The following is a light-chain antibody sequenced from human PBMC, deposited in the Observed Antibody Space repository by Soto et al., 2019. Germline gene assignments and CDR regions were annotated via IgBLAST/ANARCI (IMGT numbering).Light chain of an antibody. Sequence: QSVLTQPASVSGSPGQLITISCTGTSSDVGGYNYVSWYQQHPGNAPRLMIYEVNNRPSGVPNRFSGSKSGNTASLTISGLQAEDEADYYCSSKTSSRTPFVFGTGTKVAVL. V-gene: IGLV2-14*01. CDR2: EVN. J-gene: IGLJ1*01. CDR3: SSKTSSRTPFV. CDR1: SSDVGGYNY.